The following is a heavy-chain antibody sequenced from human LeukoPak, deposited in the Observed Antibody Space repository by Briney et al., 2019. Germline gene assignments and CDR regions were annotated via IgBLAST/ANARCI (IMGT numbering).Heavy chain of an antibody. CDR1: GYTFTSYG. CDR3: ARDGVFRFEVGDVYYYYMDV. J-gene: IGHJ6*03. CDR2: INPNSGDT. V-gene: IGHV1-2*02. Sequence: VASVKVSCKASGYTFTSYGISWVRQAPGQGLEWMGWINPNSGDTKYAQKFQGRVTMTRDTSNNTVYMDLTRLIFDDTAMYYCARDGVFRFEVGDVYYYYMDVWGKGTTVIISS. D-gene: IGHD2-21*02.